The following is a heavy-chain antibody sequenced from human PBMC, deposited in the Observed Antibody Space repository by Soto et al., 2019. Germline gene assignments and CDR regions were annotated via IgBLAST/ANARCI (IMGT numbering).Heavy chain of an antibody. J-gene: IGHJ4*02. Sequence: SGPTCEPTKTPTLTRTFSGVSLRTSGVGVGWIRQPPGKALEWLALIYWDDDKRYSPSLKSRLTITKDTSKNQVVLTMTNMDPVDTATYYCARLNLGELSLRKPNFDYWGQGTLVTVSS. V-gene: IGHV2-5*02. D-gene: IGHD3-16*02. CDR2: IYWDDDK. CDR1: GVSLRTSGVG. CDR3: ARLNLGELSLRKPNFDY.